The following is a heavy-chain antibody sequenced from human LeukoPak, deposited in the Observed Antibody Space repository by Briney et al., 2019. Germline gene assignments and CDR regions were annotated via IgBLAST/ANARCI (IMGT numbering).Heavy chain of an antibody. D-gene: IGHD3-10*01. V-gene: IGHV1-18*01. CDR2: ISAYNGNT. J-gene: IGHJ4*02. CDR1: GYTFTSYG. Sequence: ASVKVSCKASGYTFTSYGISWVRQAPGQGLEWMGWISAYNGNTNYAQKLQGRVTMTTDTSTSTAYVELRSLRSDDTAVYYCVITGYYYGSGTELDYWGQGTLVTVSS. CDR3: VITGYYYGSGTELDY.